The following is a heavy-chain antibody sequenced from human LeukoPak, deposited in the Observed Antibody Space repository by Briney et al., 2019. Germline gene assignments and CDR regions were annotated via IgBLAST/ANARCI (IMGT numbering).Heavy chain of an antibody. CDR3: AKSGYNRFDY. CDR1: GFTFSTYG. J-gene: IGHJ4*02. CDR2: INNSGGST. D-gene: IGHD5-24*01. Sequence: GGTLRLSCAASGFTFSTYGMSWVRQAPGKGLEWVSSINNSGGSTYYADSVKGRFTISRDNSKNTLYLQMNSLRAEDTAVYYCAKSGYNRFDYWGQGTLVTVSS. V-gene: IGHV3-23*01.